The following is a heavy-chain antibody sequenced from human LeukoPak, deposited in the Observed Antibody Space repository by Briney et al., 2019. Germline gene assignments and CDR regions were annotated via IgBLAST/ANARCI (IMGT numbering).Heavy chain of an antibody. Sequence: PSETLSLTCAVYGGSFSCYYWSWIRQPPGKGLEWIGEINHSGSTNYNPSLKSRVTISVDTSKNQFSLKLSSVTAADTAVYYCARGNRPPYYGSGSYYTLAWYYYYMDVWGKGTTVTVSS. CDR3: ARGNRPPYYGSGSYYTLAWYYYYMDV. D-gene: IGHD3-10*01. V-gene: IGHV4-34*01. CDR1: GGSFSCYY. J-gene: IGHJ6*03. CDR2: INHSGST.